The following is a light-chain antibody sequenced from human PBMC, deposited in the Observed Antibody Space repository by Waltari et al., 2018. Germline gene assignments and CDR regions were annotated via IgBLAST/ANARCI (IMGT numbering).Light chain of an antibody. CDR3: TSYTSRVI. J-gene: IGLJ2*01. CDR1: SSDVGAHHN. V-gene: IGLV2-14*03. Sequence: QSALPQPASLSGSPGQAITISCTGYSSDVGAHHNVSWYHQHPAKVPKLLIYDVNNRPSGVSSRFSGSKSGNTASLTISGLQAEDEADYYCTSYTSRVIFGGGTKLTV. CDR2: DVN.